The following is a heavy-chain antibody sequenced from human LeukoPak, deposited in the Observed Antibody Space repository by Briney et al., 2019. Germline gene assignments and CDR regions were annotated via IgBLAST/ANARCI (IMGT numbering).Heavy chain of an antibody. Sequence: GGSLRLSCVASGLTVSNKYMSWVRQAPGKGLEWVSVLYNAGSTYYADSVKGRFTISRDNSKNTLYLQMYSLRAEDTAVYYCASESSTPTGNDAFDIWGQGTMVTVSS. CDR2: LYNAGST. J-gene: IGHJ3*02. D-gene: IGHD6-13*01. CDR1: GLTVSNKY. V-gene: IGHV3-53*01. CDR3: ASESSTPTGNDAFDI.